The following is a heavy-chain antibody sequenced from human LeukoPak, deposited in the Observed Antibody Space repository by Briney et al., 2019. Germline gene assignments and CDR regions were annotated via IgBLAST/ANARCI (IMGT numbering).Heavy chain of an antibody. Sequence: SETLSLTCTVSGGSISSSSYYWGWIRQPPGKGLEWIGSIYYSGSTYYNPSLKSRVTISVDTSKNQFSLKLSSVTAADTAVYYCARDLGESYYGSGTPDYYYYYGMDVWGQGTTVTVSS. V-gene: IGHV4-39*07. CDR3: ARDLGESYYGSGTPDYYYYYGMDV. J-gene: IGHJ6*02. D-gene: IGHD3-10*01. CDR2: IYYSGST. CDR1: GGSISSSSYY.